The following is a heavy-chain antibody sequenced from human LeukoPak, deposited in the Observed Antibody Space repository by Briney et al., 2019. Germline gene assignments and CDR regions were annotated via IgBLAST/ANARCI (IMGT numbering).Heavy chain of an antibody. CDR3: ARGTYRSTTSCYTFDY. CDR2: ISYDGSNK. V-gene: IGHV3-30-3*01. D-gene: IGHD2-2*02. Sequence: PGGSLRLSCAASGFTFSSYAMHWVRQAPGKGLEWVAVISYDGSNKYYADSVKGRFTISGDNSKNTLYLQMNSLRAEDTAVYYCARGTYRSTTSCYTFDYWGQGTLVTVSS. J-gene: IGHJ4*02. CDR1: GFTFSSYA.